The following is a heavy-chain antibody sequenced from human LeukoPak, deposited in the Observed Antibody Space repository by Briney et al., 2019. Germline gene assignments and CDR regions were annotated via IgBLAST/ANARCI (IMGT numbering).Heavy chain of an antibody. D-gene: IGHD6-6*01. Sequence: GASVKVSCKASGYTLTRYDINWVRQATGQGLEWMGWMNPNSGNTGYAQKFQGRVTMTRNTSISTAYMELSSLRSEDTAVYYCASLRAEIAARRQVQNWFDPWGQGTLVTVSS. CDR1: GYTLTRYD. CDR3: ASLRAEIAARRQVQNWFDP. CDR2: MNPNSGNT. V-gene: IGHV1-8*01. J-gene: IGHJ5*02.